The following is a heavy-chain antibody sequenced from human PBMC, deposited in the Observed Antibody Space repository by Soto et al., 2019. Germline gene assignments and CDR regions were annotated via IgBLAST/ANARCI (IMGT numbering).Heavy chain of an antibody. D-gene: IGHD3-16*01. CDR1: GFTFSNAW. J-gene: IGHJ5*02. Sequence: GGSLRLSCAASGFTFSNAWMSWVRQAPGKGLEWVGRIKSKTDGGTTDYAAPVKGRFTISRDDSKNTLYLQMNSLKTEDTAVYYCTTDTAAGTLGWFDPWGQGTLVTVSS. V-gene: IGHV3-15*01. CDR3: TTDTAAGTLGWFDP. CDR2: IKSKTDGGTT.